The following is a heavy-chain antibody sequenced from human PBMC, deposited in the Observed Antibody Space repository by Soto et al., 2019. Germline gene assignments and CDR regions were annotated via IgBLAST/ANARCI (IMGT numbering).Heavy chain of an antibody. CDR3: ARGRIAAAGPLVNWFDP. V-gene: IGHV1-18*04. J-gene: IGHJ5*02. D-gene: IGHD6-13*01. CDR2: INPNTRDT. Sequence: ASVKVSCKASGYTFTDYYIHWVRQAPGQGLEWMGWINPNTRDTKNAQKLQGRVTMTTDTSTSTAYMELRSLRSDDTAVYYCARGRIAAAGPLVNWFDPWGQGTLVTVSS. CDR1: GYTFTDYY.